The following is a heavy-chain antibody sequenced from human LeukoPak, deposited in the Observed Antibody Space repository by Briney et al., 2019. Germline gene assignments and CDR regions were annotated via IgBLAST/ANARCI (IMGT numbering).Heavy chain of an antibody. V-gene: IGHV1-18*01. J-gene: IGHJ4*02. D-gene: IGHD5-12*01. CDR1: GSTFTSFG. CDR2: ISANNGHT. CDR3: TGLSGYDPYYFDY. Sequence: GASVQVSCKASGSTFTSFGISWVRQAPRQGLGWMGCISANNGHTNYAQKLQGRVTMTTDTSTNTAYMELRSLRSDDTAVYYCTGLSGYDPYYFDYWGQGTLVAVSS.